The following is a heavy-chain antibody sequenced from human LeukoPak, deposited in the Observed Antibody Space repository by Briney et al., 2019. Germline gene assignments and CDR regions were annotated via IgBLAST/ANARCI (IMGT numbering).Heavy chain of an antibody. CDR3: ARDYDSSGYYYLGAFDI. CDR1: GFTFSDYY. J-gene: IGHJ3*02. Sequence: GGSLRLSCAASGFTFSDYYMSWIRQAPGKGLEWVSYISSSGSTIYYADSVKGRFTISRDNAKNSLCLQMNSLRAEDTAVYYCARDYDSSGYYYLGAFDIWGQGTMVTVSS. D-gene: IGHD3-22*01. CDR2: ISSSGSTI. V-gene: IGHV3-11*04.